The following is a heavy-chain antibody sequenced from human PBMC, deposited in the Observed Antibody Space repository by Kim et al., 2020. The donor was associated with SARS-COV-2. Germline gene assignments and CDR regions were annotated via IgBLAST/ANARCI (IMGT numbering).Heavy chain of an antibody. CDR3: TRDYGSGSFHIRPFEY. J-gene: IGHJ4*02. CDR2: TSHSGS. V-gene: IGHV4-31*11. CDR1: GASISSGGYY. Sequence: SETLSLTCAVSGASISSGGYYWSWVRQLPGKGLVWIGYTSHSGSKHNPSLASRVTILLETARNQFSLKLTSGTDADTAMYYCTRDYGSGSFHIRPFEYWGQGILVTVSS. D-gene: IGHD3-10*01.